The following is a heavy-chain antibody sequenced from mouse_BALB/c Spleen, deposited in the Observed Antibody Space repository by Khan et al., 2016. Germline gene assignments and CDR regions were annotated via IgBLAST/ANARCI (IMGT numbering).Heavy chain of an antibody. V-gene: IGHV4-1*02. Sequence: EVQLQESGGGLVQPGGSLKLSCAASGCDFSRYWMSWVRQAPGKGLEWIGEINPDSSTINYTPSLKDKFIISRDNAKNTLYLQMRKVRSEDTVLYYCARAGYYGYLVNWGQGTLVTVSA. D-gene: IGHD1-1*01. CDR3: ARAGYYGYLVN. J-gene: IGHJ3*01. CDR2: INPDSSTI. CDR1: GCDFSRYW.